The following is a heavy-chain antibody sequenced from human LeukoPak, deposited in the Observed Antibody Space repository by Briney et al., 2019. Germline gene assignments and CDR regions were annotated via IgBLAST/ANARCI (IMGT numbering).Heavy chain of an antibody. J-gene: IGHJ5*02. CDR2: INPNSGGT. D-gene: IGHD6-13*01. V-gene: IGHV1-2*02. CDR3: ARGPGEGSSWYINWFDP. Sequence: GASVKVSCKASGYTFTGYYMHWVRQAPGQGLEWMRWINPNSGGTNYAQKFQGRVTMTRDTSISTAYMELSRLRSDDTAVYYCARGPGEGSSWYINWFDPWGQGTLVTVSS. CDR1: GYTFTGYY.